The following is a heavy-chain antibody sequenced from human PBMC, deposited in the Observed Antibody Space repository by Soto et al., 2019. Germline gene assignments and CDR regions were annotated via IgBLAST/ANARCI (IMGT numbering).Heavy chain of an antibody. CDR2: IISSGSLI. CDR3: ARVADYYDSSGYLQVVD. J-gene: IGHJ4*02. CDR1: GFSFSNDN. D-gene: IGHD3-22*01. V-gene: IGHV3-21*01. Sequence: GGSLRLSCAASGFSFSNDNMNWIRQAPGKGLEWVSSIISSGSLIYYADSVKGRFTIPRDTAKKSLYLQMNSLRAEDTALYYCARVADYYDSSGYLQVVDSGQGT.